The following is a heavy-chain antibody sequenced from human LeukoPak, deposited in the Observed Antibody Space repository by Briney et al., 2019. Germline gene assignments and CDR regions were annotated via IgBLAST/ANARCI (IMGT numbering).Heavy chain of an antibody. CDR1: GYSFTGYY. V-gene: IGHV1-2*02. CDR2: INPNSGGT. CDR3: ARGVLVLLWFGEPTLFDY. D-gene: IGHD3-10*01. Sequence: WASVKVSCKASGYSFTGYYIHWVRQAPGQGLEWMGWINPNSGGTNYAQKFQGRVTMTRDTSISTAYMELSRLRSDDTAVYYCARGVLVLLWFGEPTLFDYWVQGTLVTVSS. J-gene: IGHJ4*02.